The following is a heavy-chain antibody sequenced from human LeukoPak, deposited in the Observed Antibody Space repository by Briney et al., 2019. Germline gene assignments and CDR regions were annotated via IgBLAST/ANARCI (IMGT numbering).Heavy chain of an antibody. V-gene: IGHV1-69*13. CDR3: ARERTTVVTRWFDP. CDR2: IIPIFGTA. CDR1: GGTFSSYA. J-gene: IGHJ5*02. D-gene: IGHD4-23*01. Sequence: SVKVSCKASGGTFSSYAISWVRQAPGQGLEWMGGIIPIFGTANYAQKFQGRVAITADESTSTAYMELSSLRSEDTAVYYCARERTTVVTRWFDPWGQGTLVTVSS.